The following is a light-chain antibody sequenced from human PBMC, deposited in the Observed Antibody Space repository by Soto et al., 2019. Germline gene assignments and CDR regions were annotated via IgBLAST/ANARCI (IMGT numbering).Light chain of an antibody. CDR1: QSVSSSY. V-gene: IGKV3-20*01. Sequence: EIVLAQSPGTLSLSPGEKATLSCRAIQSVSSSYLAWCQQKPGQAPRLLIYGTSSRATAIPDRFSGSGSGTDFTLTISRLEPEDFAVCYCQQYGSSSWTFGQGTKVDIK. CDR2: GTS. CDR3: QQYGSSSWT. J-gene: IGKJ1*01.